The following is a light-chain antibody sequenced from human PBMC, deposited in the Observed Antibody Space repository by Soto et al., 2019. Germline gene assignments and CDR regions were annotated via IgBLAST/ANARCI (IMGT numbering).Light chain of an antibody. CDR2: GAS. CDR1: QSVSSSY. Sequence: EIVLTQSPGTRSLSPGERATLSCRASQSVSSSYLAWYQQKPGQAPRLLIYGASSRATGITDRFSGSGSGTDFTLTISRLEPEDFAVYYCQQYGSAPSWTFGQGTKVEIK. CDR3: QQYGSAPSWT. J-gene: IGKJ1*01. V-gene: IGKV3-20*01.